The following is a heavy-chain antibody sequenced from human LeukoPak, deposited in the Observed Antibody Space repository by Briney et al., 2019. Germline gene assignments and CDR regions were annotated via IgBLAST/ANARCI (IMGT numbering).Heavy chain of an antibody. V-gene: IGHV3-23*01. CDR1: GFTFSSYA. Sequence: QSGGSLRLSCAAYGFTFSSYAMSWVRQAPGKGLEWVSGVSGSGGSTYYADSVKGRFTISRDNSKNTLYLQMNSLRAEDTAVYYCAKARSWYAKDFDYWGQGTLVTVSS. CDR2: VSGSGGST. D-gene: IGHD6-13*01. J-gene: IGHJ4*02. CDR3: AKARSWYAKDFDY.